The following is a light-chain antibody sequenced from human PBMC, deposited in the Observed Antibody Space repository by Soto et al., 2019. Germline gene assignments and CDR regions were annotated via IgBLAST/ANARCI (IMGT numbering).Light chain of an antibody. CDR1: QSVRSN. Sequence: EVVTTDSPATLSVSPGERATLSCRARQSVRSNLAWYQQIPGQAPRLLIYDASTGATGIPARFSGSGSGTEFTLTISSLQSEDFAVYYCQQYNEWPLTFGGGTKV. CDR2: DAS. J-gene: IGKJ4*01. CDR3: QQYNEWPLT. V-gene: IGKV3-15*01.